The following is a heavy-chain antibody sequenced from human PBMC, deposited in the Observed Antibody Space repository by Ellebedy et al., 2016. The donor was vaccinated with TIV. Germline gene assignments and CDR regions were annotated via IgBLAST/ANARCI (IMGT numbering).Heavy chain of an antibody. Sequence: GESLKISCAASGFTFSSYWMHWVRQAPGKGLVWISHINSDGSNTNYADFVKGRFTISRDNAKNTLYLQMNSLRAEDTAVYYCARDRLLVYYYYGMDVWGQGTTVTVSS. J-gene: IGHJ6*02. CDR2: INSDGSNT. CDR3: ARDRLLVYYYYGMDV. D-gene: IGHD2-15*01. V-gene: IGHV3-74*01. CDR1: GFTFSSYW.